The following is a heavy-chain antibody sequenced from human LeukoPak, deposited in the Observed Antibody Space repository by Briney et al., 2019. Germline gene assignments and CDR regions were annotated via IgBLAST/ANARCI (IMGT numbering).Heavy chain of an antibody. CDR3: ARDTHYYGSGSPAFDI. CDR1: GFTFSSYE. J-gene: IGHJ3*02. D-gene: IGHD3-10*01. V-gene: IGHV3-48*03. CDR2: ISSSGSTI. Sequence: EGSLRLSCAASGFTFSSYEMNWVRQAPGKGLEWASYISSSGSTIYYADSVKGRFTVSRDNAKNSLYLQMNSLRAEDTALYVCARDTHYYGSGSPAFDIWGQGTMVTVSS.